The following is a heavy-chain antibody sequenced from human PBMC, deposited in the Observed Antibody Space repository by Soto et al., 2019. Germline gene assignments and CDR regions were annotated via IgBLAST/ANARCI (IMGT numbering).Heavy chain of an antibody. Sequence: QITLKESGPTLVKPTQTLTLTCTFSGFSLSTSGVGVGWIRQPPGKALEWLALIYWDDDKRYSPSLKSRLTITKDTSKNQVVLTMTNMDPVDTATYYCAHRLTYYYDSSGDFDYWGQGTLVTVSS. D-gene: IGHD3-22*01. CDR1: GFSLSTSGVG. V-gene: IGHV2-5*02. J-gene: IGHJ4*02. CDR2: IYWDDDK. CDR3: AHRLTYYYDSSGDFDY.